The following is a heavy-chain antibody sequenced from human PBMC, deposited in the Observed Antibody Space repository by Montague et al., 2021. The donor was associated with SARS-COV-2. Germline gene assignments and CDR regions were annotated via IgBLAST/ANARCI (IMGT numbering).Heavy chain of an antibody. CDR2: IYYSGST. Sequence: SETLSLTCTVSGGSVSSGSYYWGWIRQPPGKGLEWIGYIYYSGSTNYNPSPKSRVTISVDTSKNQFSLKLSSVTAADTAVYYCARDGVLRYFDWLGDRYGMDVWGQGTTVTVSS. J-gene: IGHJ6*02. CDR3: ARDGVLRYFDWLGDRYGMDV. V-gene: IGHV4-61*01. CDR1: GGSVSSGSYY. D-gene: IGHD3-9*01.